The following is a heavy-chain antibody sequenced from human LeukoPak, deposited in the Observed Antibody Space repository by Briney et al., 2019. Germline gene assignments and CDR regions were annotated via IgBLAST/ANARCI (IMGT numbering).Heavy chain of an antibody. D-gene: IGHD3-10*01. J-gene: IGHJ4*02. CDR3: ARDRAVRSSSPFDY. CDR2: IYSGGTT. Sequence: GGSLKLSCAASGLPVSGNYMTWVRQAPGKGLQWVSVIYSGGTTYYADSVKGRFTISRDNSKNTLYLQMNSLRAEDTAVYYCARDRAVRSSSPFDYWGQGTLVTVSS. CDR1: GLPVSGNY. V-gene: IGHV3-53*01.